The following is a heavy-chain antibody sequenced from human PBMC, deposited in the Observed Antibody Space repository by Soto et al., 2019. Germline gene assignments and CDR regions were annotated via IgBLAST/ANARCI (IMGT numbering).Heavy chain of an antibody. J-gene: IGHJ4*02. V-gene: IGHV1-69*13. CDR1: GGTFSNYA. D-gene: IGHD3-22*01. Sequence: SVKVYCKASGGTFSNYAISWVRQAPGQGLEWMGGIIPIFGTANYAQKFQGRVTITADESTSTAYMELSSLRSEDTAVYYCAKEYYYDSSGFGRYFDYWGQGTLVTVSS. CDR2: IIPIFGTA. CDR3: AKEYYYDSSGFGRYFDY.